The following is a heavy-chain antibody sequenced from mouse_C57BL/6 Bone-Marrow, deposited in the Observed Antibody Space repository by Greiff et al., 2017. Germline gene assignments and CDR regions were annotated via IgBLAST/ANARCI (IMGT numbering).Heavy chain of an antibody. V-gene: IGHV5-17*01. CDR2: ISSGSSTI. J-gene: IGHJ4*01. D-gene: IGHD1-1*01. CDR3: ARQAHYYGSSYYYAMDY. CDR1: GFTFSDYG. Sequence: EVKLVESGGGLVKPGGSLKLSCAASGFTFSDYGMHWVRQAPEKGLEWVAYISSGSSTIYYADTVKGRFTISRDNAKNTLFLQMTSLRSEDTAMYYCARQAHYYGSSYYYAMDYWGQGTSVTVSS.